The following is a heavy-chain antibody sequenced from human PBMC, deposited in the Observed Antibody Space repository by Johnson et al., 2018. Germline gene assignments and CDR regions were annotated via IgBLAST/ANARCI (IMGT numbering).Heavy chain of an antibody. V-gene: IGHV3-20*04. CDR3: ARRGSGNYYYFYMDV. CDR1: GFSFDDYG. Sequence: VQLVESGGGVVRPGGSXRLSCVASGFSFDDYGMTWVRETPGKRLEWVSDINWNGGSTNYADSVKGRFTISRDNAKNSPYLQMNSLRAEHTAVYYCARRGSGNYYYFYMDVWGKGTTVTVSS. D-gene: IGHD3-10*01. J-gene: IGHJ6*03. CDR2: INWNGGST.